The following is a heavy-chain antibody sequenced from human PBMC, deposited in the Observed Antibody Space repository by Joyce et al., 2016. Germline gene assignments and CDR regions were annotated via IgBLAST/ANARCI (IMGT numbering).Heavy chain of an antibody. D-gene: IGHD6-19*01. J-gene: IGHJ4*02. CDR2: IIPVIGTA. CDR1: GGTFSSDA. Sequence: QVQLVQSGAEVKKPGSSVQVSCKASGGTFSSDAVSWVRQAPGQGLEWMGGIIPVIGTAIYAQKIQGRLSITADASTSTAYMDLSSLTSEDTAIYYCAGGTAVAGHLDYWGQGTLVTVSS. CDR3: AGGTAVAGHLDY. V-gene: IGHV1-69*01.